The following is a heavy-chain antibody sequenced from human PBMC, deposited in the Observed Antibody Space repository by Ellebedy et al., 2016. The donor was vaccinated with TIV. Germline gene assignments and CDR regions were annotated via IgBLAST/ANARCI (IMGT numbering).Heavy chain of an antibody. J-gene: IGHJ1*01. CDR3: ATDGGRWFDWDFQH. V-gene: IGHV3-30-3*01. CDR2: ISYDGSGR. Sequence: GESLKIPCAASGIPFNSYALHWVRQTPGKGLEWVAVISYDGSGRYADYVKGRFTISRDNSKNTVFLQMNSLRAEDTAVYYCATDGGRWFDWDFQHWGQGTLVIVSA. D-gene: IGHD3-9*01. CDR1: GIPFNSYA.